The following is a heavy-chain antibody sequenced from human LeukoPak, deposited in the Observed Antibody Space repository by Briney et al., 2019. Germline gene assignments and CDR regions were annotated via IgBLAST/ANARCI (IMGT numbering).Heavy chain of an antibody. CDR3: ARGVGVGATYFDY. Sequence: SSETLSLTCTVSGYSISSGFYWGWIRQPPGKGLEWIASVHYSGNTFYNPSLKSRVTISVDTSANQFSLKLSSVTAADTAVYYCARGVGVGATYFDYWGQGTLVTVSS. D-gene: IGHD1-26*01. V-gene: IGHV4-38-2*02. CDR1: GYSISSGFY. CDR2: VHYSGNT. J-gene: IGHJ4*02.